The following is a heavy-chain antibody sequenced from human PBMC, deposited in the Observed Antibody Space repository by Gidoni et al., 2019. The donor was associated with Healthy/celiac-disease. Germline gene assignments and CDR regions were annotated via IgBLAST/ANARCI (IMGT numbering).Heavy chain of an antibody. Sequence: EVQLLESGGGLVQPGGSLRLSCAASGFTFSSYAMSWVRQAPGKGLEWVSAISGSGGSTYYADSVKGRFTISRDNSKNTLYLQMNSLRAEDTAVYYCAKQGGTGLGLEGYFDYWGQGTLVTVSS. CDR1: GFTFSSYA. J-gene: IGHJ4*02. D-gene: IGHD1-26*01. CDR3: AKQGGTGLGLEGYFDY. V-gene: IGHV3-23*01. CDR2: ISGSGGST.